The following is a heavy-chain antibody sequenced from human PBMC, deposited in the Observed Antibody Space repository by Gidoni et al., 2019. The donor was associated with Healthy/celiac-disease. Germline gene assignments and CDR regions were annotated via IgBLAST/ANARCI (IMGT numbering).Heavy chain of an antibody. CDR3: ARRHGASRVWVKAYYFDY. D-gene: IGHD1-26*01. V-gene: IGHV4-34*01. J-gene: IGHJ4*02. Sequence: QVQLQQWGAGLLKPSETLSLPCAVYGGSFSGYYWSWIRQPPGKGLEWIGEINHSGSTNYNPSRKSRVTISVDTSKNQFSLKLSSVTAADTAVYYCARRHGASRVWVKAYYFDYWGQGTLVTVSS. CDR1: GGSFSGYY. CDR2: INHSGST.